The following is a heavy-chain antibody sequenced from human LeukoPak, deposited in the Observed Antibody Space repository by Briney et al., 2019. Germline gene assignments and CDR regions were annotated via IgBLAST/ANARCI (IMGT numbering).Heavy chain of an antibody. CDR1: GGSISSYY. V-gene: IGHV4-59*01. J-gene: IGHJ4*02. CDR2: IYYSGST. CDR3: ARSRVIFGVVIPLDY. D-gene: IGHD3-3*01. Sequence: SETLSLTCTVSGGSISSYYWSWIRQPPGKGLEWIGYIYYSGSTNYNPSLKSRVTISVDTSKNQFSLKLSSVTAADTAVYYCARSRVIFGVVIPLDYWGQGTLVTVSS.